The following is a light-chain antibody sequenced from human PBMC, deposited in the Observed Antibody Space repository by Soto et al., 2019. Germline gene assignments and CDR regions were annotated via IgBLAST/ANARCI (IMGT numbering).Light chain of an antibody. Sequence: DIVMTQSPDSLAVSLGERATINCKSSQSVLYSSNHKNYLAWYQQKPGQPPKLLIYWASTRESGVPDRFSGSGSGTDFTLTISSLQAEDVAVYYCQQYYSTPFTFGPGTKVDIK. CDR2: WAS. V-gene: IGKV4-1*01. CDR1: QSVLYSSNHKNY. J-gene: IGKJ3*01. CDR3: QQYYSTPFT.